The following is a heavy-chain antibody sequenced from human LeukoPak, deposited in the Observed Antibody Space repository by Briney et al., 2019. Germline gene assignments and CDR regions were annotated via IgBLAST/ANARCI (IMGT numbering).Heavy chain of an antibody. Sequence: HPGGSLRLSCTASGFTFGDYAMSWFRQAPGKGLEWVSSISNSGCRTFYTDSVKGRFTISRDNSKITLYLQMNSLRAEDTAVYYCAKSYNGYESKPDYWGQGTLVTVSS. CDR3: AKSYNGYESKPDY. V-gene: IGHV3-23*01. CDR1: GFTFGDYA. J-gene: IGHJ4*02. D-gene: IGHD5-12*01. CDR2: ISNSGCRT.